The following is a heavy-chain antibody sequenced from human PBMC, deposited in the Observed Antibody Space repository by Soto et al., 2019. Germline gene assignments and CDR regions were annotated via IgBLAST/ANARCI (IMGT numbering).Heavy chain of an antibody. J-gene: IGHJ3*02. CDR3: ARGVPLTLTTNDAFDI. CDR2: ISSSSSYI. V-gene: IGHV3-21*01. Sequence: GGSLRLSCAASGFTFSSYIMNWVRQAPGKGLEWVSSISSSSSYIYYADSVKGRFTISRDNAKNSLYLQMNSLRAEDTAVYYCARGVPLTLTTNDAFDIWGQGTMVTVSS. CDR1: GFTFSSYI. D-gene: IGHD4-4*01.